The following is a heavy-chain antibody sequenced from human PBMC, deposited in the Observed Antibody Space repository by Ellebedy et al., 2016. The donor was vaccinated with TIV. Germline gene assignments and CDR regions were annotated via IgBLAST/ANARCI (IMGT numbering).Heavy chain of an antibody. CDR3: ARGGPGGDNWFFGL. CDR2: SGAAGDT. Sequence: PGGSLRLSCAASGFSLTGSDLHWVRRPRGKGLEWVSASGAAGDTYYPDSVRGRFTISRESAKNSFYLQMNSLTAGDTAVYYCARGGPGGDNWFFGLWGRGTQVTVSS. J-gene: IGHJ2*01. D-gene: IGHD3-10*01. V-gene: IGHV3-13*01. CDR1: GFSLTGSD.